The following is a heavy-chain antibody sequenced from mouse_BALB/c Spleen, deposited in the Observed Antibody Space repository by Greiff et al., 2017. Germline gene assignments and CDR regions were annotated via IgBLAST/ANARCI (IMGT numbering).Heavy chain of an antibody. V-gene: IGHV5-6*01. CDR1: GFTFSSYG. CDR2: ISSGGSYT. J-gene: IGHJ2*01. Sequence: EVKLMESGGDLVKPGGSLKLSCAASGFTFSSYGMSWVRQTPDKRLEWVATISSGGSYTYYPDSVKGRFTISRDNAKNTLYLQMSSLKSEDTAMYYCARHFSPSTGFFDYWGQGTTLTVSS. D-gene: IGHD4-1*02. CDR3: ARHFSPSTGFFDY.